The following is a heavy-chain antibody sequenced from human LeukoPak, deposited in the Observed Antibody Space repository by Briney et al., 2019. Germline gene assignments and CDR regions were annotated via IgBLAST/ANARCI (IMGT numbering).Heavy chain of an antibody. D-gene: IGHD2-2*01. V-gene: IGHV4-34*01. CDR2: INRSGST. J-gene: IGHJ6*03. CDR1: GGSFSGYY. Sequence: SETLSLTCAVYGGSFSGYYWSWIRQPPGKGLEWIGEINRSGSTNYNPSLKSRVTISVDTSKNQFSLKLSSVTAADTAVYYCARGVVVVPAAPHYYYYYMDVWGKGTTVTVSS. CDR3: ARGVVVVPAAPHYYYYYMDV.